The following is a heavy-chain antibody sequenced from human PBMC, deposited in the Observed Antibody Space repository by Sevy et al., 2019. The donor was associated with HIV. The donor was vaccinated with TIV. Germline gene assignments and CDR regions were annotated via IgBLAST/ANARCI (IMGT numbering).Heavy chain of an antibody. J-gene: IGHJ3*02. CDR3: ARTLRGNFETRATAFNI. V-gene: IGHV4-38-2*01. CDR2: IYHSGNT. CDR1: GYSISSDDY. D-gene: IGHD1-7*01. Sequence: SETLSLTCAVSGYSISSDDYWVWIRQPPGKGLEWIGNIYHSGNTSYNPSLKSRVTMSLDTSMNQFSLRLTSVTAAETAVYYCARTLRGNFETRATAFNIWGQGTMVTVSS.